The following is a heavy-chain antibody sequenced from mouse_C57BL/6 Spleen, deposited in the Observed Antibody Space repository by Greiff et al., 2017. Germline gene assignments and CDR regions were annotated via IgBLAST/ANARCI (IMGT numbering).Heavy chain of an antibody. D-gene: IGHD2-5*01. CDR2: ISGGGGNT. CDR3: ARHGYYSNCHWYFGV. CDR1: GFTFSSYT. V-gene: IGHV5-9*01. J-gene: IGHJ1*03. Sequence: DVMLVESGGGLVKPGGSLKLSCAASGFTFSSYTMSWVRQTPEKRLGWVATISGGGGNTYYPDSVKGRFTIARDNATNTLYMQMSSLRSEDTALYYCARHGYYSNCHWYFGVWGTGTTVTVS.